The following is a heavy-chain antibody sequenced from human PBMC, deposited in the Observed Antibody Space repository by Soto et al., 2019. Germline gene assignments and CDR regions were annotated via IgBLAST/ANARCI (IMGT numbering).Heavy chain of an antibody. CDR3: AGPRPTTLVTPFDY. J-gene: IGHJ4*02. CDR1: GYSISSGYY. D-gene: IGHD1-7*01. CDR2: IYHSGST. Sequence: TLSLTCAVSGYSISSGYYWGWIRQPPGKGQEWIGSIYHSGSTYYNPSLKSRVTISVDTSKNQFSLKLSSVTAADTAVYYCAGPRPTTLVTPFDYWGQGTLVTVSS. V-gene: IGHV4-38-2*01.